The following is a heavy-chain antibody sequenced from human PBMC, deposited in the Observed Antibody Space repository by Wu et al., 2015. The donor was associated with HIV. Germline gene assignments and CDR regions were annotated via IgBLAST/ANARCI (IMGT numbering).Heavy chain of an antibody. Sequence: QAELVQSGAEVKKPGASVKISCKARAYEFRIYYLHWVRQAPGQGPEWMGWISTYNGDTSYAQKVQDRVTMTTVPSTNTAYMELRSLKSDDTAIYFCARTVSGHDYFDFWGQGSLVTVSS. J-gene: IGHJ4*02. CDR3: ARTVSGHDYFDF. CDR1: AYEFRIYY. D-gene: IGHD3-3*01. CDR2: ISTYNGDT. V-gene: IGHV1-18*01.